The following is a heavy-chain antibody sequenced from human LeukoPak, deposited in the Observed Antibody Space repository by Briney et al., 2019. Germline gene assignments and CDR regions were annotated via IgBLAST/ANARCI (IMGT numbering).Heavy chain of an antibody. Sequence: SETLSLTCTVSGGTINSYYWNWIRQLPGKGLEWIGYISYSGSANYNPSLKSRITISVDTSKNQFSLRLSSVTAADTAVYYCARRHGSGRSDYWGQGTLVTVSS. CDR1: GGTINSYY. CDR2: ISYSGSA. D-gene: IGHD3-10*01. V-gene: IGHV4-59*08. J-gene: IGHJ4*02. CDR3: ARRHGSGRSDY.